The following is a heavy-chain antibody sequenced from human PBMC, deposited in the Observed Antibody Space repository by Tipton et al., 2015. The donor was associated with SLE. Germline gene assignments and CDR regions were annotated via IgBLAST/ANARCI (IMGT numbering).Heavy chain of an antibody. CDR2: IYYSGRN. J-gene: IGHJ3*01. Sequence: TLSLTCTVSGDSISSHYWSWIRQPPGKGLEWIGYIYYSGRNCYTPSLESRLIISVDKSKNQFSLKLSSVTAADTAVYYCARADSSGSGFEVWGQGTMVTVSS. CDR3: ARADSSGSGFEV. V-gene: IGHV4-59*11. D-gene: IGHD3-22*01. CDR1: GDSISSHY.